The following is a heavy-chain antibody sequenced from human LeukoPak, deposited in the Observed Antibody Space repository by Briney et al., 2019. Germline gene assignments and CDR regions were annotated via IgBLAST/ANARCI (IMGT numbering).Heavy chain of an antibody. Sequence: SETLSLTCAVYGGSFSGYYWSWIRQPPGKGLEWIGEINHSGSTNYNPSLKSRVTISVDTSKNQFSLKLSSVTAADTAVYYCARDNYSDSSGYYYVRWFDPWGQGTLVTVSS. CDR1: GGSFSGYY. CDR3: ARDNYSDSSGYYYVRWFDP. J-gene: IGHJ5*02. V-gene: IGHV4-34*01. D-gene: IGHD3-22*01. CDR2: INHSGST.